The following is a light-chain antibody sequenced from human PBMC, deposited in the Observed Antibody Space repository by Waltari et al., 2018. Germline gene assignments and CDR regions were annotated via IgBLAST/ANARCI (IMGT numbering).Light chain of an antibody. CDR3: ATWDDSLNGLV. CDR2: FNN. J-gene: IGLJ2*01. CDR1: SYNIGDHT. V-gene: IGLV1-44*01. Sequence: QSVATQPPSASGTPGQRVTNSCSGSSYNIGDHTVSWYKQVPGPAPKPLIFFNNKRPSGIPDRFSGSKAGTSASLVISGLHSEDEGEYYCATWDDSLNGLVFGGGTHLTVL.